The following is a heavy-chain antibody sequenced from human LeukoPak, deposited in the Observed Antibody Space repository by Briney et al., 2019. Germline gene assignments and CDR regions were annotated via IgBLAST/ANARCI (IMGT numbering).Heavy chain of an antibody. J-gene: IGHJ4*02. CDR2: ISPDGSDK. V-gene: IGHV3-7*01. CDR1: GFTFSNYS. D-gene: IGHD1-1*01. CDR3: TRGNWDDY. Sequence: GGSLRLSCAASGFTFSNYSMNWVRQAPGKGLEWVANISPDGSDKSYVDSVKGRFTISRDNTKDSLYLEMGSLRAEDTALYYCTRGNWDDYWGQGTLVTVSS.